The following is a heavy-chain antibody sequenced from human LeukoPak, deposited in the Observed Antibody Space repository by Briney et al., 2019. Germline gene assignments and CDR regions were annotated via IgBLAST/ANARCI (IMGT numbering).Heavy chain of an antibody. D-gene: IGHD4-17*01. V-gene: IGHV4-61*08. CDR2: IYYSGST. Sequence: PSETLSLTCTVSGGSISSGGYYWSWIRQHPEKGLEWIGYIYYSGSTRYNPSLRGRVTISVDTSKNQFSLKLSSVTAADTAFYYCAKSLFDYGDYAIGDCWGQGTLVTVSS. J-gene: IGHJ4*02. CDR1: GGSISSGGYY. CDR3: AKSLFDYGDYAIGDC.